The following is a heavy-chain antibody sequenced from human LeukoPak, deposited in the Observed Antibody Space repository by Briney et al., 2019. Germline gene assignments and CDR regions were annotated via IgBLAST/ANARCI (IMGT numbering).Heavy chain of an antibody. V-gene: IGHV1-2*06. CDR3: ARDLLLWFGELSEDSY. Sequence: ASVKVSCKASGYTFTGYYMHWVRRAPGQGLEWMGRINPNSGGTNYAQKFQGRVTMTRDTSISTAYMELSRLRSDDTAVYYCARDLLLWFGELSEDSYWGQGTLVTVSS. CDR1: GYTFTGYY. CDR2: INPNSGGT. J-gene: IGHJ4*02. D-gene: IGHD3-10*01.